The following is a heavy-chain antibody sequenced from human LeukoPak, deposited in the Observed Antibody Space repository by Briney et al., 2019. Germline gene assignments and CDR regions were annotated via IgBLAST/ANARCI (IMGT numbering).Heavy chain of an antibody. V-gene: IGHV1-2*02. CDR1: GYTFTSYY. CDR3: ATDAYNWNDVGP. D-gene: IGHD1-1*01. Sequence: ASVKVSCKASGYTFTSYYMHWVRQAPGQGLEWMGWINPNSSGTNYAQKFQGRVTMTRDTSISTAYVELSRLRSDDTAVYYCATDAYNWNDVGPWGQGTLVTVSS. CDR2: INPNSSGT. J-gene: IGHJ5*02.